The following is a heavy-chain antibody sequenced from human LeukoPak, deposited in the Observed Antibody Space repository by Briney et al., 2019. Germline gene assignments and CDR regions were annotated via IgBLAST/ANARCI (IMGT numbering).Heavy chain of an antibody. CDR2: IIPIFGTA. CDR3: ARDRGYCSSTSCYGPDWYFDL. D-gene: IGHD2-2*01. Sequence: GSSVKVSCKASGGTFNSYAISWVRQAPGQGLEWMGGIIPIFGTANYAQKFQGRVTITADKSTSTAYMELSSLRSEDTAVYYCARDRGYCSSTSCYGPDWYFDLWGRGTLVTVSS. CDR1: GGTFNSYA. V-gene: IGHV1-69*06. J-gene: IGHJ2*01.